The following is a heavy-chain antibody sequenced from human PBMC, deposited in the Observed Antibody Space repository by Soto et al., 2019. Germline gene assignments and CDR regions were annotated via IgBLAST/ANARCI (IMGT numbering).Heavy chain of an antibody. CDR1: GGSISTYF. CDR3: ARDQGETTEAYLDY. Sequence: SETLSLTCTVSGGSISTYFWSWIRQPPGKGLEWIGYISYSGSTNYNPSLKSRVTISVDTSKNQFFLKLSSVTAADTALYYCARDQGETTEAYLDYWGQGALVTVSS. V-gene: IGHV4-59*01. J-gene: IGHJ4*02. D-gene: IGHD4-4*01. CDR2: ISYSGST.